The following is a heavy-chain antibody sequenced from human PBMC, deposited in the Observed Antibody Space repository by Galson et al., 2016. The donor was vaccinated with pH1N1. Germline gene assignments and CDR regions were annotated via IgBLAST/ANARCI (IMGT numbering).Heavy chain of an antibody. CDR3: ARVSYDFRSGRGGNLGLDVWGQGTGGHGLDV. CDR2: MNPNSGVT. J-gene: IGHJ6*02. V-gene: IGHV1-2*02. D-gene: IGHD3/OR15-3a*01. Sequence: SVKVSCKASGYMFNDYYIHWIRQAPGQGLEWMGCMNPNSGVTKYAQKFQGRVTMTRATSISTAYMDLRRLRSDDTAVYYCARVSYDFRSGRGGNLGLDVWGQGTGGHGLDVWGQGFTVTVSS. CDR1: GYMFNDYY.